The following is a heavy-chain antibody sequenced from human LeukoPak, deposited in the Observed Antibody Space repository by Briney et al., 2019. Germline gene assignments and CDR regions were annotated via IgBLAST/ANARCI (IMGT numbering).Heavy chain of an antibody. V-gene: IGHV3-NL1*01. CDR1: GFTFSSYG. D-gene: IGHD2-2*01. CDR2: ISASASGT. CDR3: AREGIVVVPAAFGSYYYYGMDV. J-gene: IGHJ6*02. Sequence: GGSLRLSCAASGFTFSSYGMHWVRQAPGEGLEWVSGISASASGTYYADSVKGRFTISRDNSKNTLYLQMNSLRAEDTAVYYCAREGIVVVPAAFGSYYYYGMDVWGQGTTVTVSS.